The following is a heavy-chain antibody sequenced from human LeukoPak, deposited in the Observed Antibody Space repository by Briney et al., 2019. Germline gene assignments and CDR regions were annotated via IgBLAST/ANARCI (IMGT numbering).Heavy chain of an antibody. D-gene: IGHD3-22*01. V-gene: IGHV3-23*01. CDR1: GFTFSSYA. CDR3: ARDRPPLNYDSSGYRTYYFDY. CDR2: ISGGGGST. J-gene: IGHJ4*02. Sequence: AGGSLRLSCAASGFTFSSYAMSWVRQAPGKGLEWVSAISGGGGSTYYADSVKGRFTISRDNSKNTLYLQMNSLRAEDTAVYYCARDRPPLNYDSSGYRTYYFDYWGQGTLVTVSS.